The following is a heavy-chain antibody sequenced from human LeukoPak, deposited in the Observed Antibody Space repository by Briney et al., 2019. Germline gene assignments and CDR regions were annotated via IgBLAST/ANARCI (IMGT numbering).Heavy chain of an antibody. D-gene: IGHD3-10*01. Sequence: ASVKVSCKAPGGTFSSYAISWVRQAPGQGLEWMGWINPNSGGTNYAQKFQGRVTMTRDTSISTAYMELSRLRSDDTAVYYCKSFVGSGSYYTGYWGQGTLVTVSS. J-gene: IGHJ4*02. V-gene: IGHV1-2*02. CDR2: INPNSGGT. CDR1: GGTFSSYA. CDR3: KSFVGSGSYYTGY.